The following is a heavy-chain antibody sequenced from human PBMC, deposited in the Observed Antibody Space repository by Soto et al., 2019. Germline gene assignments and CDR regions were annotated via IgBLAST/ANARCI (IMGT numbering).Heavy chain of an antibody. D-gene: IGHD5-12*01. J-gene: IGHJ4*02. V-gene: IGHV3-33*01. CDR1: GFTFSSYG. CDR2: IWYDGSNK. Sequence: GGSLRLSCAASGFTFSSYGMHWVRQAPGKGLEWVAVIWYDGSNKYYADSVKGRFTISRDNSKNTLYLQMNSLRAEDTAVYYCARAPIVATIPYYFDYWGQGTLVTAPQ. CDR3: ARAPIVATIPYYFDY.